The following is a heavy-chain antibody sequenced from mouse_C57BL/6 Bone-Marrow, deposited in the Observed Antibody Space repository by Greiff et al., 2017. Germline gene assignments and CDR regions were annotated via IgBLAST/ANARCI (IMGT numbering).Heavy chain of an antibody. D-gene: IGHD1-1*01. V-gene: IGHV1-26*01. J-gene: IGHJ2*01. Sequence: EVQLQQSGPELVKPGASVKISCKASGYTFTDYYMNWVKQSHGKSLEWIGDINPNNGGTSYNQKFKGKATLTVDKSSSTAYMELRSLTSEDSAVYYCARDDYYGSSYPGYWGQGTTLTVSS. CDR1: GYTFTDYY. CDR2: INPNNGGT. CDR3: ARDDYYGSSYPGY.